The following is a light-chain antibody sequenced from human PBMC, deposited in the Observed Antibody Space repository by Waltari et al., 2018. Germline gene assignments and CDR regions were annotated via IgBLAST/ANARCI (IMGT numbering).Light chain of an antibody. J-gene: IGKJ4*01. CDR3: QQRSNWPELT. Sequence: DIVLTQSPATLSLSPGQRATLSCRPSQSVATSLARYQHKPGQAPRLLIYAASNRATCIPARFSGVGSGTDFTVTISSREPEDFAVYYCQQRSNWPELTFGGGTKVQIK. V-gene: IGKV3-11*01. CDR2: AAS. CDR1: QSVATS.